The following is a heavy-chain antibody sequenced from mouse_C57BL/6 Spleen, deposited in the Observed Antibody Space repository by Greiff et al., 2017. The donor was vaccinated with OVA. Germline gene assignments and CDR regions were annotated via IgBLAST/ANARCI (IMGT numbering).Heavy chain of an antibody. CDR3: ARRAQVYYFDY. D-gene: IGHD3-2*02. Sequence: QVQLQQPGAELVKPGASVKLSCKASGYTFTSYWMHWVKQRPGQGLEWIGMIHPNSGSTNYNEKFKSKATLTVDKSSSTAYMQLSSLTSEDSAVYYCARRAQVYYFDYWGQGTTLTVSS. CDR2: IHPNSGST. CDR1: GYTFTSYW. J-gene: IGHJ2*01. V-gene: IGHV1-64*01.